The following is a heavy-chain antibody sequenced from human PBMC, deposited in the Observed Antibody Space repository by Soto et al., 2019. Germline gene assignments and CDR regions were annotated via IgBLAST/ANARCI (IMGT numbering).Heavy chain of an antibody. CDR2: ISYDGSNK. V-gene: IGHV3-30-3*01. D-gene: IGHD1-26*01. Sequence: SLRLSCAASGFTFSSYAMHWVRQAPGKGLEWVAVISYDGSNKYYADSVKGRFTISRDNSKNTLYLQMNSLRAEDTAVYYCAREGIVGATNYYYGMDVWGQGTTVTVSS. J-gene: IGHJ6*02. CDR3: AREGIVGATNYYYGMDV. CDR1: GFTFSSYA.